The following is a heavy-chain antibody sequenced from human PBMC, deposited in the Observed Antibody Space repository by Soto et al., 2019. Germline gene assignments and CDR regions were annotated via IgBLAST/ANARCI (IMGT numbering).Heavy chain of an antibody. Sequence: QVQLVQSGAEVKKPGASVKVSCKASGYTFTSYDINWVRQATGQGLEWMGWMNPNSGNTGYAQKFQGRVTMTRNTSISTAYMELSSLRSEDPAVYYCARRKSGTFFDYYYYGMDVWGQGTTVTVSS. CDR1: GYTFTSYD. CDR3: ARRKSGTFFDYYYYGMDV. V-gene: IGHV1-8*01. J-gene: IGHJ6*02. CDR2: MNPNSGNT. D-gene: IGHD3-16*01.